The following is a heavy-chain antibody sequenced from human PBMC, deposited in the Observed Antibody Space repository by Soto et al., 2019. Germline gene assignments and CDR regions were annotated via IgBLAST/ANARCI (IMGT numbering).Heavy chain of an antibody. V-gene: IGHV4-30-2*01. D-gene: IGHD1-26*01. CDR1: VGSIRSGGYS. J-gene: IGHJ3*02. CDR2: IYHSGSP. CDR3: ASWDSDHGAFDI. Sequence: ASENMALTCAVSVGSIRSGGYSWSWIRQPPGKGLEGIGYIYHSGSPYYNPSLKSRGTISVDRSKNQFSLKLSSVTAADTAVYYCASWDSDHGAFDIWGQGIMVT.